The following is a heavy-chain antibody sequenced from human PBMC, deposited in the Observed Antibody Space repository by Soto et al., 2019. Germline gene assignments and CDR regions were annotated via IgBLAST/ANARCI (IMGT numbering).Heavy chain of an antibody. J-gene: IGHJ4*02. CDR1: GFTFSSYA. V-gene: IGHV3-23*01. Sequence: PGGSMRIASTACGFTFSSYAMSWVRQAQGKGREWVSAISGSGGSTYYADSVKGRFTISRDNSKNTLFLQMNSLRAEDTAVHYCARGLGYCSSTSCYIWFDYWGQGTLVTVSS. CDR2: ISGSGGST. CDR3: ARGLGYCSSTSCYIWFDY. D-gene: IGHD2-2*02.